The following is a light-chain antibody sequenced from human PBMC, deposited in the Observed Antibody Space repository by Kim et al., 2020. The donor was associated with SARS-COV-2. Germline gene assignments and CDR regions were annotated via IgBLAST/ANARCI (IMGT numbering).Light chain of an antibody. CDR2: RNN. CDR3: SAWDSSLNAWV. Sequence: QAGLTQPPSVSKGLRQTATLTCTGNNNNVGNQGAAWLQQHQGHPPKLLSYRNNNRPSGISERFSVSRSGDTASLTITGLQPEDETDYYCSAWDSSLNAWVFGGGTQLTVL. CDR1: NNNVGNQG. J-gene: IGLJ3*02. V-gene: IGLV10-54*04.